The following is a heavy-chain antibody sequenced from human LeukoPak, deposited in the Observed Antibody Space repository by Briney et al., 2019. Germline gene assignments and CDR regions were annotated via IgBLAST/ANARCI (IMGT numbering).Heavy chain of an antibody. CDR3: AKVSLVATIFDY. Sequence: GGSLRLSCAASGFTFSSYAMSWVRQAPGKGLEWVSVISGSGGSTYYADSVKGRFTISRDNSKNTLYLQMNSLRAEDTAVYYCAKVSLVATIFDYWGQGTLVTVSS. D-gene: IGHD5-12*01. J-gene: IGHJ4*02. CDR1: GFTFSSYA. CDR2: ISGSGGST. V-gene: IGHV3-23*01.